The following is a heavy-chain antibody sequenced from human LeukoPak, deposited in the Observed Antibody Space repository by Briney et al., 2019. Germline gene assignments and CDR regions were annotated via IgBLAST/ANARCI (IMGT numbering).Heavy chain of an antibody. CDR1: GFTFSSYA. Sequence: GGSLRLSCAASGFTFSSYAMHWVRQAPGKGLEWVAVISYDGSNKYYADFVKGRFTISRDNSKNTLYLQMNSLRAEDTAVYYCAREIAARQYFDYWGQGTLVTVSS. J-gene: IGHJ4*02. CDR2: ISYDGSNK. CDR3: AREIAARQYFDY. D-gene: IGHD6-6*01. V-gene: IGHV3-30-3*01.